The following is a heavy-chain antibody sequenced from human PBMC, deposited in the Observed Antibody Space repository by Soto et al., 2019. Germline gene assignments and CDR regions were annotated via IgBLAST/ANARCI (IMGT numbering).Heavy chain of an antibody. V-gene: IGHV4-30-2*01. J-gene: IGHJ2*01. CDR3: ARVKVGDLFRFNWFFDL. D-gene: IGHD3-3*01. CDR1: GGSISSGGYS. CDR2: IYHSGST. Sequence: SETLSLTCAVSGGSISSGGYSWSWIRQPPGKGLEWIGYIYHSGSTYYNPSLKSRVTISVDRSKNQFSLKLKSVTETDTAVYYCARVKVGDLFRFNWFFDLWGRGTLVTVSS.